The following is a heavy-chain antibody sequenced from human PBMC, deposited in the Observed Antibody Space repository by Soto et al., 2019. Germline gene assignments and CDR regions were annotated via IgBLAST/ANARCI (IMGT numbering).Heavy chain of an antibody. CDR1: GFTFSSYS. CDR3: ARALGNGDYPWYYYYYMEV. D-gene: IGHD4-17*01. J-gene: IGHJ6*03. Sequence: GGSLRLSCAASGFTFSSYSMNWVRQAPGKGLEWVSYISSSSSTIYYADSVKGRFTISRDNAKNSLYLQMNSLRAEDTAVYYCARALGNGDYPWYYYYYMEVWGKGTTVTVSS. V-gene: IGHV3-48*01. CDR2: ISSSSSTI.